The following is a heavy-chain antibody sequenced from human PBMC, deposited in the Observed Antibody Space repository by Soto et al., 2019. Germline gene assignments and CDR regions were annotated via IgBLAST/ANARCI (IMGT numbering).Heavy chain of an antibody. CDR1: GGSFSGYY. CDR3: ASGVEAAAYY. V-gene: IGHV4-34*01. J-gene: IGHJ4*02. Sequence: SETLSLTCAVYGGSFSGYYWSWIRQPPGKGLEWIGEINHSGSTNYNPSLKSRVTISVDTPKNQFSLKLSSVTAADTAVYYCASGVEAAAYYWGQGTLVTVSS. D-gene: IGHD6-13*01. CDR2: INHSGST.